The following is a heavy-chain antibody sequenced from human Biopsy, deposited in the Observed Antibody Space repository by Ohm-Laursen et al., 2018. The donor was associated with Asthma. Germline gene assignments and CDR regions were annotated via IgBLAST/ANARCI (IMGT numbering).Heavy chain of an antibody. CDR1: GFTFSSYG. J-gene: IGHJ6*02. CDR3: AKWDTYYDFWSGYYTRYNYYYYGMDV. V-gene: IGHV3-30*18. Sequence: SLRLSCAASGFTFSSYGMHWVRQAPGKGLEWVAVISYDGSNKYYADSVKGRFTISRDNSKNTLYLQMNSLRAEDTAVYYCAKWDTYYDFWSGYYTRYNYYYYGMDVWGQGTTVTVSS. CDR2: ISYDGSNK. D-gene: IGHD3-3*01.